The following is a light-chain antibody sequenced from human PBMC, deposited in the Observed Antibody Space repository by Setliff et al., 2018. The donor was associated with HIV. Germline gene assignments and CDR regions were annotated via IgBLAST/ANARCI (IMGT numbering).Light chain of an antibody. CDR3: CSYTTGLTYV. V-gene: IGLV2-14*03. CDR1: NSDIGSYNF. J-gene: IGLJ1*01. CDR2: DVN. Sequence: QSALPQPASVSGSPGQSITVSCTGTNSDIGSYNFVSWYQQHPGKAPKLMIFDVNKRPSGVSDRFSGSKSGNTASLTISGLQAEDEADYYCCSYTTGLTYVFGTGTKVTVL.